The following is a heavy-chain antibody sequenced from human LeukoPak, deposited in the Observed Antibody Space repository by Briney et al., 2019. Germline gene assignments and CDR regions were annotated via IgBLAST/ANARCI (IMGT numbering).Heavy chain of an antibody. Sequence: PSETLSLTCTVSGGSISSSSYYWGWIRQPPGKGLEWIGTIYYNGSTYYNPSLKSRVTISEDTSRNQFSLKLSSVTAADTAIYYCARLPSGYTSSLGVFDYWGQGTLVTASS. V-gene: IGHV4-39*01. CDR1: GGSISSSSYY. J-gene: IGHJ4*02. CDR3: ARLPSGYTSSLGVFDY. D-gene: IGHD6-13*01. CDR2: IYYNGST.